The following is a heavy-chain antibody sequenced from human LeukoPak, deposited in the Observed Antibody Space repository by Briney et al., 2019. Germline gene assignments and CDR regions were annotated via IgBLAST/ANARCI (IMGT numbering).Heavy chain of an antibody. D-gene: IGHD4-11*01. V-gene: IGHV4-4*07. CDR2: IYISGGT. Sequence: SETLSLTCTVSGGSISSHWSWLRQPAGKGLEWIGRIYISGGTNYNPSLKSRVTMSIDTSKTHFSLKLSSVTAADTAIYSCAREPPQYLFDYWGQGTLVTVSS. CDR3: AREPPQYLFDY. J-gene: IGHJ4*02. CDR1: GGSISSH.